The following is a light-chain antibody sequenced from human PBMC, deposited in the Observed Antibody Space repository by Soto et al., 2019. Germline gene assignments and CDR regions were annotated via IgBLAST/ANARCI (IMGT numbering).Light chain of an antibody. Sequence: EIVMTQSPATLSVSPGERATLSCRASQSVSSNLAWYQQKPGQAPRLLIYGASTRATGIPARFSGSGSGTEFTLTISSLHSEDFAAYYCQHYKNWPRTFGQGTNVEIK. CDR2: GAS. CDR1: QSVSSN. V-gene: IGKV3-15*01. CDR3: QHYKNWPRT. J-gene: IGKJ1*01.